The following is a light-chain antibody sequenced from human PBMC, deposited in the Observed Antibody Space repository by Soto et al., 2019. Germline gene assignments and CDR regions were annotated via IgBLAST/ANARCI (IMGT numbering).Light chain of an antibody. J-gene: IGLJ3*02. Sequence: QSVLTQPPSASGSPGQSVTISCTGTNSDVGGYDFVSWYQQHPGKAPKLMIYEVNKRPSGVPDRFSGSKSGNTASLTVSGLQAEDEASYYCSSFAGSNNVLFGGGTQLTVL. CDR3: SSFAGSNNVL. CDR2: EVN. V-gene: IGLV2-8*01. CDR1: NSDVGGYDF.